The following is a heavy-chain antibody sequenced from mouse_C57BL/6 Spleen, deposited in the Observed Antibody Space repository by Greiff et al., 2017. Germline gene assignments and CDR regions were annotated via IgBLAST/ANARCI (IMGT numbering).Heavy chain of an antibody. V-gene: IGHV1-42*01. CDR3: AREGITTVVAPSY. J-gene: IGHJ3*01. CDR1: GYSFTGYY. CDR2: INPSTGGT. Sequence: EVQLQQSGPELVKPGASVKISCKASGYSFTGYYMNWVKQSPEKSLEWIGEINPSTGGTTYNQKFKDKATLTVDKSSSTAYMQLSSLTSEDSAVYYCAREGITTVVAPSYWGQGTLVTVSA. D-gene: IGHD1-1*01.